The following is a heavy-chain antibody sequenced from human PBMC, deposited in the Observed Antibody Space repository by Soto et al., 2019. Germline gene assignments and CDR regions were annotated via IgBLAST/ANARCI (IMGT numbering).Heavy chain of an antibody. V-gene: IGHV1-69*12. J-gene: IGHJ4*02. CDR3: VRVVAIPGYPDH. CDR1: GGTFSSYA. CDR2: IVPIVGTT. D-gene: IGHD5-12*01. Sequence: QVQLVQSGAEVRQPASSVKVSCKTSGGTFSSYAISWVRQAPGQGLEWMGGIVPIVGTTTYAQKFQGRVTXXAXQATSTAYMQLSRLRSEDTAVYYCVRVVAIPGYPDHWGQGTLVTVSS.